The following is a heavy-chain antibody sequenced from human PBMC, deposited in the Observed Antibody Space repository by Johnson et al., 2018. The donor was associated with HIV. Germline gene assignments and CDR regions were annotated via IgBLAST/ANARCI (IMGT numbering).Heavy chain of an antibody. V-gene: IGHV3-20*04. D-gene: IGHD6-19*01. CDR2: INWNGGST. CDR1: GFIFSNYG. J-gene: IGHJ3*02. CDR3: GTGRAGQVWDVFDI. Sequence: VLLLESGGGVVQPGRSLRLSCAASGFIFSNYGMSWVRQAPGKGLEWVSGINWNGGSTGYADSVKGRFTISRDNAKNSLYLQMNSLRAEDTALYYCGTGRAGQVWDVFDIWGQGTMVTVSS.